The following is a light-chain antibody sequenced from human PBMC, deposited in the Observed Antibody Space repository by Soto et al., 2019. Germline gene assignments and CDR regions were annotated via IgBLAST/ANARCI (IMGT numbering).Light chain of an antibody. Sequence: QSVLTQPRSVSGSPGQSVTISCNGTSSDVGAYNDVSWYQQHPGKVPKLMIYDFTKRPSGVPDRFSGSRSGNTASLAISGLQADDEADYYCCSSAGTYTWVFGGGTKLTVL. CDR1: SSDVGAYND. J-gene: IGLJ3*02. CDR3: CSSAGTYTWV. CDR2: DFT. V-gene: IGLV2-11*01.